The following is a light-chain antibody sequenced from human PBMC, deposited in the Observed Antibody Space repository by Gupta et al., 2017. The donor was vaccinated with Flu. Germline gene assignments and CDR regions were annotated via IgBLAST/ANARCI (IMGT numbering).Light chain of an antibody. CDR2: WAS. CDR3: QQYYNTPYS. Sequence: DIVMTQSPDSLAVSLGERATINCKSSQSVLYSSNNKNYLAWYQQKPGQPPKVLIYWASTRQSGVPDRFSGRGSGTDFTLTISSLQAEDVAVYYCQQYYNTPYSFGQGTNLEIK. J-gene: IGKJ2*03. V-gene: IGKV4-1*01. CDR1: QSVLYSSNNKNY.